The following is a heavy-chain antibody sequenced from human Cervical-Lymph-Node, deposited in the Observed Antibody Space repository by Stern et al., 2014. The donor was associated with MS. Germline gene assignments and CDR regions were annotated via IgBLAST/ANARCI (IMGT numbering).Heavy chain of an antibody. Sequence: VQLVESGAEVTKPGSSVKVSCKASGDTFSDYAISWVRQAPGQGLEWMGGIIPIFGSTDYDQKVQGRVTITADESTTTAYMGLINLRSEDTAVYYCVRGAYCGGDCYWGWFDSWGQGTLVTVSS. V-gene: IGHV1-69*01. J-gene: IGHJ5*01. CDR1: GDTFSDYA. CDR2: IIPIFGST. D-gene: IGHD2-21*02. CDR3: VRGAYCGGDCYWGWFDS.